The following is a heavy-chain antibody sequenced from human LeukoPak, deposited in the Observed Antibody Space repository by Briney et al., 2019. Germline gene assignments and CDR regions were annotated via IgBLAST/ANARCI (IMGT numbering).Heavy chain of an antibody. CDR1: GFTFSSYS. CDR3: ARAAASNYYYYYMDV. V-gene: IGHV3-21*01. CDR2: ISSSSSHI. J-gene: IGHJ6*03. D-gene: IGHD6-13*01. Sequence: GGSLRLSCAASGFTFSSYSMNWVRQAPGKGLEWVSSISSSSSHIYYADSVKGRFTISRDNAKNSLYLQMNSLRAEDTAVYYCARAAASNYYYYYMDVWGKGTTVTVSS.